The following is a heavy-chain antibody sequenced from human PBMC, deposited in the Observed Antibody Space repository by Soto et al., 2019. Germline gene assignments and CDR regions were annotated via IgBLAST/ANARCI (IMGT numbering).Heavy chain of an antibody. J-gene: IGHJ4*02. CDR1: GGSFSGNY. V-gene: IGHV4-34*01. CDR2: INHSGST. Sequence: SETLSLTCAVYGGSFSGNYWSWIRQPPWKGLEWIGEINHSGSTNYNPSLKSRVTISVDTSKNQFSLKLSSVTAADTAVYYCARGSLGGDDILSGYYPPFIYFDYWGQGTLVTVSS. CDR3: ARGSLGGDDILSGYYPPFIYFDY. D-gene: IGHD3-9*01.